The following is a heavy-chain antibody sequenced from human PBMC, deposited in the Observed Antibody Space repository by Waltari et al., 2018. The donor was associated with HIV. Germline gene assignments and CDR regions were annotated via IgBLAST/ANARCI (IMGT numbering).Heavy chain of an antibody. V-gene: IGHV5-51*01. CDR1: GYSFTSYW. D-gene: IGHD3-10*01. Sequence: EVQLVQSGAEVKKPGESLKISCKGSGYSFTSYWIGWVRQMPGKGLEWMGIIYPGDYDTRYSPSFQGQVTISADKSISTAYLQWSSLKASDTAMYYCARQPFGEWLRGYYHGLDVWGQGTTVTVSS. CDR3: ARQPFGEWLRGYYHGLDV. J-gene: IGHJ6*02. CDR2: IYPGDYDT.